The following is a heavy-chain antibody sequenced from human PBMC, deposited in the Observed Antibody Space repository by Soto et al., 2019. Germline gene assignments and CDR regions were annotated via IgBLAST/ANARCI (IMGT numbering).Heavy chain of an antibody. V-gene: IGHV4-4*02. CDR3: ARERQLRFLEWRRSDAFDI. CDR1: GGSISSSNW. J-gene: IGHJ3*02. CDR2: IYHSGST. Sequence: SETLSLTCAVSGGSISSSNWWSWVRQPPGKGLEWIGEIYHSGSTNYNPSLKSRVTISVDKSKNQFSLKLRSVTAADTAVYYCARERQLRFLEWRRSDAFDIRGQGTMVTVSS. D-gene: IGHD3-3*01.